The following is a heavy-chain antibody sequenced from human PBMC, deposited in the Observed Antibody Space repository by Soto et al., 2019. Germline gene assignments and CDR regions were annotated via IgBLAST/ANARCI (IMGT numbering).Heavy chain of an antibody. V-gene: IGHV4-59*01. D-gene: IGHD4-17*01. Sequence: QVQLQESGPGLVKPSETLSLTCTVSGDSISSYYWSWIRQPPGKGLEWIGYIYYTGSPNYSPSLKSRVTISVDTSKNQVSLKLSSVTAADTAVYYCAREAYGAGYYYGMDVWGQGTTVTVSS. CDR3: AREAYGAGYYYGMDV. J-gene: IGHJ6*02. CDR2: IYYTGSP. CDR1: GDSISSYY.